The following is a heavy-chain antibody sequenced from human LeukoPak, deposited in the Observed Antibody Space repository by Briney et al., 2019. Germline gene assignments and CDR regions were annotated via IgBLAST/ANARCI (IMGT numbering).Heavy chain of an antibody. Sequence: GGSLRLSCAASGFTFSGYWMHWVRQAPGKGLVWVSRINRDGGTTTYADSVKGRFTISRDNAKNTLYLQMNSLRAEDTAVYYCARPHLEPGGFDYWGQGTLVTVSS. J-gene: IGHJ4*02. CDR2: INRDGGTT. CDR3: ARPHLEPGGFDY. CDR1: GFTFSGYW. V-gene: IGHV3-74*01. D-gene: IGHD3-16*01.